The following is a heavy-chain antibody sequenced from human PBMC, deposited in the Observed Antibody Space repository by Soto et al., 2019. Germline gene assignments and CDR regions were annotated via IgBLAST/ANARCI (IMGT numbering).Heavy chain of an antibody. CDR2: ISGSGGST. D-gene: IGHD4-17*01. Sequence: GSLRLSCLDSGFTFSTYAMHWVRQSPGKGLEWVSAISGSGGSTYYADSVKGRFTISRDNSINTLFMQMNSLRPEDTAVYYCAHPRGYGVFDAYDIWGQGAMVTVS. CDR3: AHPRGYGVFDAYDI. V-gene: IGHV3-23*01. J-gene: IGHJ3*02. CDR1: GFTFSTYA.